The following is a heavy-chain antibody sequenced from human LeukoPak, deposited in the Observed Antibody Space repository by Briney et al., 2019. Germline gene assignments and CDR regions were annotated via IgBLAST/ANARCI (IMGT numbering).Heavy chain of an antibody. J-gene: IGHJ4*02. D-gene: IGHD2-2*01. CDR2: INHSGST. CDR3: ARAKLGYWSSTSWPKSFDY. V-gene: IGHV4-34*01. CDR1: GGSFSGYY. Sequence: SETLSLTCAVYGGSFSGYYWSWIRQPPGKGLEWIGEINHSGSTNYNPSLKSRVTISVDTSKNQFSLKLSSVTAADTAVYYCARAKLGYWSSTSWPKSFDYGGQGTLVTVSS.